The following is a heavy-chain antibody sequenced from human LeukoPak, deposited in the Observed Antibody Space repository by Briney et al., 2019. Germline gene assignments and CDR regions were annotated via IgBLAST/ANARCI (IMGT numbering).Heavy chain of an antibody. D-gene: IGHD5-18*01. Sequence: GGSLRLSCAASGFTFSSYEMNWVRQAPGEGLEWVAYISSSGSNIYYADSVKGRFTISRDNAKNSLYLQMNSLRAEDTAVYYCARDREGSHYATWIQLCDYWGQGALVTVSS. CDR3: ARDREGSHYATWIQLCDY. J-gene: IGHJ4*02. V-gene: IGHV3-48*03. CDR1: GFTFSSYE. CDR2: ISSSGSNI.